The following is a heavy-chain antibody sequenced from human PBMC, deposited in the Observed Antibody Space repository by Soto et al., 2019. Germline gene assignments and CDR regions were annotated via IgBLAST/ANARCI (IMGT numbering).Heavy chain of an antibody. CDR3: AQLGLMTFSHKHYFNH. CDR1: GFSFDNYG. V-gene: IGHV3-23*01. Sequence: EVQLLESGGDLVQPGGSLSLSCVASGFSFDNYGMSWVRQAPGKGLEWVSAIKSDGSSTYYAASVKDRFTISRDNSKNTLYLQLNSLRAEDTAVYYCAQLGLMTFSHKHYFNHWGRGTLVTVSS. J-gene: IGHJ4*02. CDR2: IKSDGSST. D-gene: IGHD3-16*01.